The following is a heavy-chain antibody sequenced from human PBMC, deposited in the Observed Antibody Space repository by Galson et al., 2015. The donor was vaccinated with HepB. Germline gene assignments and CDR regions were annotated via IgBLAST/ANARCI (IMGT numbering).Heavy chain of an antibody. D-gene: IGHD3-16*02. CDR3: ARAVTFGGVIVVADAFDI. J-gene: IGHJ3*02. CDR1: GYTFTGYY. V-gene: IGHV1-2*06. CDR2: INPNSGGT. Sequence: SVKVSCKASGYTFTGYYMHWVRQAPGQGLEWMGRINPNSGGTDFAQDFQDRVTMTRDTSISTAYVELSRLKSDDTAVYYCARAVTFGGVIVVADAFDIWGQGTMVTVSS.